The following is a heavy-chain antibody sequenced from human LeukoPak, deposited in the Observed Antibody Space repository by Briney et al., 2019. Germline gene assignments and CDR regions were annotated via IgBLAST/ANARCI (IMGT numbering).Heavy chain of an antibody. CDR3: ARDPAIFGAVDYYGMDV. V-gene: IGHV3-30*04. D-gene: IGHD3-3*01. J-gene: IGHJ6*02. CDR1: GFTFSSYA. Sequence: GRSLRLSCGASGFTFSSYAMHWVRQAPGKGLEWVAVISYDGSNKYYADSVKGRFTISRDNSKNTLYLQMNSLRAEDTAVYYCARDPAIFGAVDYYGMDVWGQGTTVTVSS. CDR2: ISYDGSNK.